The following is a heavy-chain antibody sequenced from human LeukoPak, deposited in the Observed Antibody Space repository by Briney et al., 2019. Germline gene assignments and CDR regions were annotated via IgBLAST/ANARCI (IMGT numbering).Heavy chain of an antibody. Sequence: GASVKVSCKASGYTFTGYYMHWVRQAPGQGLEWMGWINPNSGGTNYAQKFQGRVTMTRDTSISTAYMELSRLRSDDTAVYYCATSTIVVVPAAIFSPGDYYYGMDVWGQGTTVTVSS. J-gene: IGHJ6*02. CDR1: GYTFTGYY. CDR3: ATSTIVVVPAAIFSPGDYYYGMDV. V-gene: IGHV1-2*02. CDR2: INPNSGGT. D-gene: IGHD2-2*02.